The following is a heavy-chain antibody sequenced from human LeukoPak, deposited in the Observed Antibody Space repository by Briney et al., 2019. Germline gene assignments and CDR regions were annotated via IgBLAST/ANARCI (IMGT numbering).Heavy chain of an antibody. Sequence: GESLKISCEGSGYSFTNYWIGWVRQMPGKGLEWMGIIYPGDSDTRYSPSFQGQVTISADKSINTAFVQWSSLKASDTAIYYCARRTPEYTNRWYFDLWGRGTLVTVSS. D-gene: IGHD6-6*01. J-gene: IGHJ2*01. CDR1: GYSFTNYW. V-gene: IGHV5-51*01. CDR3: ARRTPEYTNRWYFDL. CDR2: IYPGDSDT.